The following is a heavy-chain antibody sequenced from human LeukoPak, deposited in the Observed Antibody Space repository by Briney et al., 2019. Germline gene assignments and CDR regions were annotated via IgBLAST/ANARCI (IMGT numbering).Heavy chain of an antibody. V-gene: IGHV4-34*01. CDR1: GGSFSGYY. J-gene: IGHJ4*02. CDR3: ARGLPYYDFWSGYYPYFDY. D-gene: IGHD3-3*01. CDR2: INHSGST. Sequence: SETLTLTCAVHGGSFSGYYWNWIRQPPGKGLEWIGEINHSGSTNYNPSLKSRVTISVDTSKNQFSLKLSSVTAADTAVYYCARGLPYYDFWSGYYPYFDYWGQGTLVTVSS.